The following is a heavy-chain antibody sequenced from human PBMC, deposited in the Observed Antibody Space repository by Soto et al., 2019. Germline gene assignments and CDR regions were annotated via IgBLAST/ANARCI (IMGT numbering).Heavy chain of an antibody. J-gene: IGHJ4*02. CDR3: ARDLGGSRDS. Sequence: GASVEVCCRASGNTFTGYYIHWVRQAPGQGLEWMGWINPNNDGTTYGEKFQGRVTMTRDTSTSTAYMELSRLRSDDTAVYYCARDLGGSRDSWGQGTLVTVSS. CDR1: GNTFTGYY. CDR2: INPNNDGT. D-gene: IGHD1-26*01. V-gene: IGHV1-2*02.